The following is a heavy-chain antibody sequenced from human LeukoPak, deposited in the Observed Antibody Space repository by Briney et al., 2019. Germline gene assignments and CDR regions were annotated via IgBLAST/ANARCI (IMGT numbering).Heavy chain of an antibody. CDR2: ISGSGGST. V-gene: IGHV3-23*01. D-gene: IGHD6-19*01. CDR3: ARVQWLRETYYFDY. Sequence: GGSLRLSCAASRFTFSNSAMSWVRQAPGKGLEWVSTISGSGGSTYYADSVKGRFTISRDKSKNTVYLQMNSLRAEDTAVYYCARVQWLRETYYFDYWGQGTLVTVSS. J-gene: IGHJ4*02. CDR1: RFTFSNSA.